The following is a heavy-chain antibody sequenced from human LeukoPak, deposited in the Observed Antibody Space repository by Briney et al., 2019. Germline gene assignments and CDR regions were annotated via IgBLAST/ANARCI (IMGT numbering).Heavy chain of an antibody. D-gene: IGHD2-15*01. CDR3: ARPSKRQVVAATRGYFDY. J-gene: IGHJ4*02. CDR2: INHSGST. CDR1: GGSFSGYY. V-gene: IGHV4-34*01. Sequence: LETLSLTCAVYGGSFSGYYWSWIRQPPGKGLEWIGEINHSGSTNYNPSLKSRVTISVDTSKNQFSLKLSSVTAADTAVYYCARPSKRQVVAATRGYFDYWGQGTLVTVSS.